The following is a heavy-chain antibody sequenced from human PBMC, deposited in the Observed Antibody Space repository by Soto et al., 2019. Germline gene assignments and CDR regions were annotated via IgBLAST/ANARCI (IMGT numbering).Heavy chain of an antibody. J-gene: IGHJ6*02. Sequence: ASVKVSCKASGYTFTSYDINWVRQATGQGLEWMGWMNPNSGNTGYAQKFQGRVTMTRNTSISTAYMELSSLRSEDTAVYYCARLAGPSYYYYYGMDVWGQGTTVTVSS. D-gene: IGHD6-25*01. V-gene: IGHV1-8*01. CDR3: ARLAGPSYYYYYGMDV. CDR2: MNPNSGNT. CDR1: GYTFTSYD.